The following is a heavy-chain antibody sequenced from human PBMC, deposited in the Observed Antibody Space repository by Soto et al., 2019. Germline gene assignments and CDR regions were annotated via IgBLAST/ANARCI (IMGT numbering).Heavy chain of an antibody. V-gene: IGHV3-48*02. D-gene: IGHD2-21*02. CDR3: ARARPRAGMTSIVLPLEY. CDR1: GFTLSGYT. CDR2: ITDTGKTV. Sequence: EVQLVESGGGLVQPGGSLRLSCAASGFTLSGYTMNWVRQAPGKGLEWLSYITDTGKTVRYADSVRGRFTISRDNAKNSLYLQMNRLTDEDTAVYYCARARPRAGMTSIVLPLEYWGQGNLVTVSS. J-gene: IGHJ4*02.